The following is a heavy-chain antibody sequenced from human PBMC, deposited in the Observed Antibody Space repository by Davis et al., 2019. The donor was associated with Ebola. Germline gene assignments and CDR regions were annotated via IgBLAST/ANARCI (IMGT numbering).Heavy chain of an antibody. CDR2: IIPIFGTA. D-gene: IGHD3-10*01. Sequence: SVKVSCKASGGTFSSYAISRVRQAPGQGLEWMGGIIPIFGTANYAQKFQGRVTITADKSTSTAYMELSSLRSEDTAVYYCAACYGSGSYGVYYYGMDVWGQGTTVTVSS. CDR1: GGTFSSYA. CDR3: AACYGSGSYGVYYYGMDV. J-gene: IGHJ6*02. V-gene: IGHV1-69*06.